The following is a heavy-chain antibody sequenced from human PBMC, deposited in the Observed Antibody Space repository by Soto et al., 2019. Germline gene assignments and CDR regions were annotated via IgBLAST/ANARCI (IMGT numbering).Heavy chain of an antibody. V-gene: IGHV3-33*01. J-gene: IGHJ4*02. CDR2: IWYDVSKK. CDR1: GFTFSSYG. D-gene: IGHD2-2*01. Sequence: QVQLVESGGGVVQPGRSLRLSCEASGFTFSSYGMHWVRQAPGKGREWVAVIWYDVSKKYYSDFVKGRFTISRDNSKNTLYLQMNSLRAEDTAVYYCASRSPALDYWGQGALVTVSS. CDR3: ASRSPALDY.